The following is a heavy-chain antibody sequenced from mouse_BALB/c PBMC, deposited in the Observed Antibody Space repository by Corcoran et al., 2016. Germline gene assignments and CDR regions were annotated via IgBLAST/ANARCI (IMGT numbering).Heavy chain of an antibody. CDR2: IYPGSGNT. D-gene: IGHD4-1*01. CDR1: GYTFTDYY. V-gene: IGHV1-84*02. Sequence: QIQLQQSGPELVKPGASVKISCKASGYTFTDYYINWVKQKPGQGIEWIGWIYPGSGNTKYNEKFKGKATLTVDTSSSTAYMQLSSLTSEDTAVYVWARELGTGLSLDVWGAGTTVTVSS. CDR3: ARELGTGLSLDV. J-gene: IGHJ1*01.